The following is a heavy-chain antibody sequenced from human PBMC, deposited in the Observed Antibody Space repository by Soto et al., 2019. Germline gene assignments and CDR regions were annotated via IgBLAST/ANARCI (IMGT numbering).Heavy chain of an antibody. CDR2: ISAYNGNT. CDR1: GYTFTSYG. J-gene: IGHJ4*02. Sequence: ASVKVSCKASGYTFTSYGISWVRQAPGQGLEWMGWISAYNGNTNYAQKLQGRVTMTTDTSTSTAYMELRSLRSGDTAVYYCARDRLSLSLDDIVLMVYASQLFDYWGQGTLVTVSS. D-gene: IGHD2-8*01. CDR3: ARDRLSLSLDDIVLMVYASQLFDY. V-gene: IGHV1-18*01.